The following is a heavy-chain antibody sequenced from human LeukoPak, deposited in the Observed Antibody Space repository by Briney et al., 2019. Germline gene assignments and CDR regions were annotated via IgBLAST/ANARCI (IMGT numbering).Heavy chain of an antibody. CDR1: GGSISNYC. D-gene: IGHD6-19*01. V-gene: IGHV4-4*07. CDR2: ICNSGST. CDR3: AEGGQWLRV. J-gene: IGHJ4*02. Sequence: SETLSLTCTVSGGSISNYCWSCIRQPAGKGLEWIGRICNSGSTSYNPSLKSRVTMSVDTSKNQFSLKLTSVTAADTAVYYCAEGGQWLRVWGQGTLVTVSS.